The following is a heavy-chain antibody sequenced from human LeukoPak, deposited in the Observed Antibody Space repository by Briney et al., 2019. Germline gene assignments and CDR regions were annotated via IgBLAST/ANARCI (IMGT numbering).Heavy chain of an antibody. J-gene: IGHJ5*02. V-gene: IGHV6-1*01. CDR2: TYYRSTWYN. CDR3: ARRLTQYDCFDP. Sequence: SQTLSLTCAISGDSVSSNSVTWNWIRQSPSRGLEWLGRTYYRSTWYNDYAVSVRGRITVNPDTSKNQFSLHLNSVTPEDTAVYYCARRLTQYDCFDPWGQGVLVTVSS. CDR1: GDSVSSNSVT. D-gene: IGHD2-2*01.